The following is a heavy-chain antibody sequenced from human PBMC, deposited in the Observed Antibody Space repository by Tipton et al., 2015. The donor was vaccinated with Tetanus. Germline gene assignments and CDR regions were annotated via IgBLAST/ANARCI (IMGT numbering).Heavy chain of an antibody. J-gene: IGHJ4*02. CDR3: ARQEGGLLFAHY. CDR1: GGSISSSSYY. V-gene: IGHV4-39*01. Sequence: TLSLTCTVSGGSISSSSYYWGWIRRPPGKGLEWIGSIYYSGSTYYNPSLKSRVTISIDTSKNQFSLKLSSVTAADTAVYYCARQEGGLLFAHYWGQGTLVTVSS. D-gene: IGHD3-16*01. CDR2: IYYSGST.